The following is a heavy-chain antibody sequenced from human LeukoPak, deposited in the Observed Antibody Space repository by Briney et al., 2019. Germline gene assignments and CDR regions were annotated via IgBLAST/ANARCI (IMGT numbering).Heavy chain of an antibody. V-gene: IGHV3-23*01. J-gene: IGHJ4*02. CDR1: GFTFSSYA. CDR2: ISGSGGST. Sequence: GGSLRLSCAASGFTFSSYAMSWVRQAPGKGLEWVSAISGSGGSTYYADSVKGRFTISRDNSKNTLYLQMNSLRAEDTAVYYSAKVGYSRPTVDYWGQGTLVTVSS. CDR3: AKVGYSRPTVDY. D-gene: IGHD6-13*01.